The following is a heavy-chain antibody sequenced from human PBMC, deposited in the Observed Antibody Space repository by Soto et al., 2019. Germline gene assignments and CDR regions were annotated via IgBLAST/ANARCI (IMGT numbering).Heavy chain of an antibody. V-gene: IGHV3-7*05. Sequence: EVQLVESGGGLVQPGGSLRLSCAASGITFSDYWMSWVRQAPGKGLEWVANIKEDGSEKYYVDSVKGRFTISRDNAKNPLYMQMNSLRAEDTAVYYCARDYNREFDYWGQGTPVTVPS. CDR1: GITFSDYW. CDR2: IKEDGSEK. J-gene: IGHJ4*02. CDR3: ARDYNREFDY. D-gene: IGHD3-10*01.